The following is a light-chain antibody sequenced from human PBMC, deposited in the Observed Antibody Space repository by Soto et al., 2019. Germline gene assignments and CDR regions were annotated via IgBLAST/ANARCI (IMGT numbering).Light chain of an antibody. CDR2: GTS. Sequence: EVVLTQSPGTLSLSPGGRATVSCRASQSVSRRLAWYQQRPGQAPRLLIYGTSTRATGIPARFSGSGSGTDFTLTINSLQSEDFAVYYCQHYHSWPLTFGGGTKVDIK. J-gene: IGKJ4*01. CDR3: QHYHSWPLT. CDR1: QSVSRR. V-gene: IGKV3-15*01.